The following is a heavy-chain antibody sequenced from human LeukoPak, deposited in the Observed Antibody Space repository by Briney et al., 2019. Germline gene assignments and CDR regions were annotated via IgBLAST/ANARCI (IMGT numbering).Heavy chain of an antibody. D-gene: IGHD2-2*01. CDR3: ARVGYCSSTSCYDAANFDY. CDR1: GYTFTSHG. V-gene: IGHV1-18*01. J-gene: IGHJ4*02. Sequence: ASVKVSCKASGYTFTSHGISWVRQAPGQGLEWMGWISAYNGNTNYAQKLQGRVTMTTDTSTSTAYMELRSLRSDDTAVYYCARVGYCSSTSCYDAANFDYWGQGTLVTVSS. CDR2: ISAYNGNT.